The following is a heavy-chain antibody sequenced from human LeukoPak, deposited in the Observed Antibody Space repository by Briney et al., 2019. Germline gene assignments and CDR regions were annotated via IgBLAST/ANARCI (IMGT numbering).Heavy chain of an antibody. D-gene: IGHD3-10*01. CDR1: GFTLSSYG. J-gene: IGHJ6*02. CDR2: IWYDGSNK. Sequence: GGSLRLSCAASGFTLSSYGMHWVRQAPGKGLEWVAVIWYDGSNKYYADSVKGRFTISRDNSKNTLYLQMNSLRAEDTAVYYCARDLAVVRGVSYYYGMDVWGQGTTVTVSS. V-gene: IGHV3-33*01. CDR3: ARDLAVVRGVSYYYGMDV.